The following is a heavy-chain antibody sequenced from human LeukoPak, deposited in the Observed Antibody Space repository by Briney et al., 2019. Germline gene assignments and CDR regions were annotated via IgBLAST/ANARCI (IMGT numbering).Heavy chain of an antibody. CDR3: ARGDYYFYMDV. CDR2: ISAYNGNT. Sequence: ASVKVSCKASGYTFTSHGIAWVRQAPGQGLEWMGWISAYNGNTNYAQNLRGRVTMTTDTSTSTAYMELRSLRSDDTAVYYCARGDYYFYMDVWGKGTTVTISS. V-gene: IGHV1-18*01. J-gene: IGHJ6*03. CDR1: GYTFTSHG.